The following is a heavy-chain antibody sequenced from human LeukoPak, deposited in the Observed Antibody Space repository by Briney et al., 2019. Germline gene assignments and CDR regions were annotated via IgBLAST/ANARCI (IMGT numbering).Heavy chain of an antibody. CDR3: ARNIVVVPEVDYYYYYMDV. CDR2: ISPIFGTA. J-gene: IGHJ6*03. D-gene: IGHD2-2*01. CDR1: GGTFSRYA. Sequence: SVKVSCKASGGTFSRYAISWVRQAPGQGLEWMGGISPIFGTANCAQKFQGRVTITADESTSTAYMELSSLRSEDTAVYYSARNIVVVPEVDYYYYYMDVWGKGTTVTVSS. V-gene: IGHV1-69*13.